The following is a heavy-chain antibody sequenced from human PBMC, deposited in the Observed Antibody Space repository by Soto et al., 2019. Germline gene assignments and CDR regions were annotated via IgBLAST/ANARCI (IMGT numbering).Heavy chain of an antibody. CDR3: ARDASSGWPWGNDSVDF. Sequence: GGSLRLSYAASGFTFSSYLMHWVRQAPGKGLVWVSRINSDGSSTSYADSVKGRFTISRDNAKNTLYLQMNSLRAEDTAVYYCARDASSGWPWGNDSVDFSGQGTMGTVSS. CDR1: GFTFSSYL. CDR2: INSDGSST. J-gene: IGHJ3*01. D-gene: IGHD6-19*01. V-gene: IGHV3-74*01.